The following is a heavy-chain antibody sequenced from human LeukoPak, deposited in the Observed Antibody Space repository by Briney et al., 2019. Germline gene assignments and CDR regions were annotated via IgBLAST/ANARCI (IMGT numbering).Heavy chain of an antibody. V-gene: IGHV3-33*06. Sequence: GSLRLSCAASGFTFSSYGMHWVRQAPGKGLEWVAVISYDGSNKYYADSVKGRFTISRDNSKNTLYLQMNSRRAEDTAVYYCAKTLHGYEHGGGAFDPWGQGTLVTVSS. CDR3: AKTLHGYEHGGGAFDP. CDR1: GFTFSSYG. D-gene: IGHD1-1*01. CDR2: ISYDGSNK. J-gene: IGHJ5*02.